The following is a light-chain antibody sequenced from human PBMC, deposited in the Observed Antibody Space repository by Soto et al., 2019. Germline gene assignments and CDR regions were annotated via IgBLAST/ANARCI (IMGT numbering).Light chain of an antibody. CDR3: QHYGSSPT. CDR2: GAS. V-gene: IGKV3-20*01. CDR1: HSVSSSH. J-gene: IGKJ3*01. Sequence: EIVLTQSPCTLSLSPGERATLSCWASHSVSSSHLAWYQQKPGQAPRLLIDGASSSATAIPDSFSGSGSGTDSTLTISRLEPEECAVYYCQHYGSSPTFGPGTKVDSK.